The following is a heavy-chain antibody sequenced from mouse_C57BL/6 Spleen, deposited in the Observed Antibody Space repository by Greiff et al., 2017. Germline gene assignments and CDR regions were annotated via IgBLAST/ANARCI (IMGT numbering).Heavy chain of an antibody. V-gene: IGHV5-4*01. CDR2: ISDGGSYT. CDR3: ARDWDGNSPFAY. Sequence: EVMLVESGGGLVKPGGSLKLSCAASGFTFSSYAMSWVRQTPEKRLEWVATISDGGSYTYYPDNVKGRFTISRDNAKNNLYLQMSHLKSEDTAMYCCARDWDGNSPFAYWGQGTLVTVSA. D-gene: IGHD2-1*01. J-gene: IGHJ3*01. CDR1: GFTFSSYA.